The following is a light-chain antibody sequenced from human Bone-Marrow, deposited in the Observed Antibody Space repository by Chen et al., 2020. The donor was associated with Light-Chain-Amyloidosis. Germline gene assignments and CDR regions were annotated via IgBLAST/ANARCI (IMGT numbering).Light chain of an antibody. Sequence: SYVLTQPSSVSVAPGQTATIACGGTNIGSTSVHWYQQTPGQAPRLVVYDDSDRPSGIPERLSGSNSGNTATLTIRRVEAGDEADYYCQVWDRSSDRPVFGGGTKLTVL. J-gene: IGLJ3*02. CDR1: NIGSTS. CDR3: QVWDRSSDRPV. V-gene: IGLV3-21*02. CDR2: DDS.